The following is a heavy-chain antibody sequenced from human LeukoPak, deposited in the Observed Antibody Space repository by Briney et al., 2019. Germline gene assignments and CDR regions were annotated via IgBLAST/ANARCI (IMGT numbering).Heavy chain of an antibody. CDR1: GFTFGSFT. V-gene: IGHV3-23*01. CDR3: TTRRPTGSVTVDEY. J-gene: IGHJ4*02. Sequence: GGSLRLSCRTSGFTFGSFTMSWVRQTPGKGLEWIATITYNSGNSWHADFVKGRFTISRDNSKSTLYLQMHSLRADDTALYYCTTRRPTGSVTVDEYWGQGALVTVSS. D-gene: IGHD2-21*02. CDR2: ITYNSGNS.